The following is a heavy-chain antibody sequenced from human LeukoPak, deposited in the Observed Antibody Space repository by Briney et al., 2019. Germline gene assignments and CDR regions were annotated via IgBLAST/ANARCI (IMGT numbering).Heavy chain of an antibody. CDR3: ASYYYDSSGYPGDY. CDR2: IRSKAYGGTT. D-gene: IGHD3-22*01. CDR1: GFTFGDYA. V-gene: IGHV3-49*04. Sequence: GGSLRLSCTASGFTFGDYAMIWVRQAPGKGLEWVGFIRSKAYGGTTEYAASVKGRFTISRDDSKSIAYLQMNSLKTEDTAVYYCASYYYDSSGYPGDYWGQGTPVIVSS. J-gene: IGHJ4*02.